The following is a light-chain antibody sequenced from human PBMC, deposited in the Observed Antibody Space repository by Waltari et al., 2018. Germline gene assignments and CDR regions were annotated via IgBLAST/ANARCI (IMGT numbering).Light chain of an antibody. CDR1: SSDVGNYNV. V-gene: IGLV2-23*01. CDR2: DEN. CDR3: CSYAGSYTWV. Sequence: QSALTQPASVSGSPGQSITISCTGTSSDVGNYNVVAWYQQYPGKAPKVMIYDENSPPSGVSDRFSGSKSGNTASRTISGVQAEDEADYYCCSYAGSYTWVFGGGTKLTVL. J-gene: IGLJ3*02.